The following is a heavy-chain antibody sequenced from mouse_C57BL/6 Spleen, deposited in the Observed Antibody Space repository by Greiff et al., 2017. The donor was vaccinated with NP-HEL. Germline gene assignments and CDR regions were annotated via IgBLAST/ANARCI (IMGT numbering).Heavy chain of an antibody. Sequence: ESGPGLVKPSQSLSLTCSVTGYSITSGYYWNWIRQFPGNKLEWMGYISYDGSNNYNPSLKNRISITRDTSKNQFFLKLNSVTTEDTATYYCARAPLTGNYFDYWGQGTTLTVSS. CDR1: GYSITSGYY. V-gene: IGHV3-6*01. CDR3: ARAPLTGNYFDY. D-gene: IGHD4-1*01. CDR2: ISYDGSN. J-gene: IGHJ2*01.